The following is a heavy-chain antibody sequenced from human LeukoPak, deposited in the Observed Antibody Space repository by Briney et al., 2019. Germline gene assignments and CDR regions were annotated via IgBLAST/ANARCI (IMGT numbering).Heavy chain of an antibody. CDR3: ASEHCSTTSDYFDT. CDR2: ISSPSRYT. Sequence: VGSLRLSCAVSGVTLCSNSMGCVCDSPEGRLEWVLSISSPSRYTSYADSAKAGFTISRDNPKTSLSLQMNFRRAEATAVYSGASEHCSTTSDYFDTSGQGYLVTVSS. D-gene: IGHD2-2*01. V-gene: IGHV3-21*04. J-gene: IGHJ5*02. CDR1: GVTLCSNS.